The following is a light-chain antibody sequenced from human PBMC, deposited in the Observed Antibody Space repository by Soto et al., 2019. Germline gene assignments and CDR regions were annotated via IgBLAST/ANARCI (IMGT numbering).Light chain of an antibody. J-gene: IGKJ4*01. CDR2: DAS. CDR1: HHMSDY. V-gene: IGKV1-33*01. Sequence: DIQMTQSPSSLSASVGDRVTITCQASHHMSDYLNWYQQRPGKAPKLLIYDASNLQTGVPIRLRGSESGTAFYLTVSSLQPEAAATEYCLQHGSVPRLLGGGNNVEI. CDR3: LQHGSVPRL.